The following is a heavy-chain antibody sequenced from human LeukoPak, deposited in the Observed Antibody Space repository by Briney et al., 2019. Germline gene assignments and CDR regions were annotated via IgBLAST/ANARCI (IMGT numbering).Heavy chain of an antibody. CDR2: IYPGDSDT. J-gene: IGHJ4*02. CDR1: GYSFTSYW. D-gene: IGHD3-16*02. Sequence: GESLKISCKGSGYSFTSYWIGWVRQMPGKGLEWMGIIYPGDSDTRYSPSFQGQVTISADKSISTAYLQWCSLKASDTAMYYCARITFGGVIVSWLFGYWGQGTLVTVSS. CDR3: ARITFGGVIVSWLFGY. V-gene: IGHV5-51*01.